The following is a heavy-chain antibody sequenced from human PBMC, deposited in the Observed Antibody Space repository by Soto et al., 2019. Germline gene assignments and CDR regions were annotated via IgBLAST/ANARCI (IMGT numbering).Heavy chain of an antibody. CDR1: GGSISSGDYY. J-gene: IGHJ4*02. Sequence: QVQLQESGPGLVKPSQTLSLTCTVSGGSISSGDYYWSWIRQPPGKGLEWIGYIYYSGSTYYNPSLKSRVTISVDSSKNQFSMKLSSVTAADTAVYYCARVWFGEFIFDYWGQGTLVTVSS. CDR3: ARVWFGEFIFDY. D-gene: IGHD3-10*01. V-gene: IGHV4-30-4*01. CDR2: IYYSGST.